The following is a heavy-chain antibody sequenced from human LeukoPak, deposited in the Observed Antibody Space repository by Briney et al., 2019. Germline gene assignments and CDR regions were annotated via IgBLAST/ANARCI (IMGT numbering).Heavy chain of an antibody. CDR3: AKEARIAARPDEKELDY. D-gene: IGHD6-6*01. CDR1: GFTFSSYA. J-gene: IGHJ4*02. V-gene: IGHV3-30-3*01. Sequence: GGSLRLSCAASGFTFSSYAMHWVRQAPGKGLEWVAVISYDGSNKYYAESVKGRFTISRDNSKNTLYLQMNSLRAEDTAVYYCAKEARIAARPDEKELDYWGQGTLVTVSS. CDR2: ISYDGSNK.